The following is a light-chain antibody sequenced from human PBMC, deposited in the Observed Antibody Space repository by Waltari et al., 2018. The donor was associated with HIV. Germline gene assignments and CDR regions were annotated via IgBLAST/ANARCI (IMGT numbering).Light chain of an antibody. Sequence: QSALTQPASVSGSPGQSITISCTGTSSDVGSYNVVSWYQQHPGKAPKLMIYEVSKRPSGVSNRFSGSKSGNTASLTISGLQAEDEADYHCCSYAGSSTYVVFGGETKLTVL. CDR3: CSYAGSSTYVV. CDR2: EVS. CDR1: SSDVGSYNV. V-gene: IGLV2-23*02. J-gene: IGLJ2*01.